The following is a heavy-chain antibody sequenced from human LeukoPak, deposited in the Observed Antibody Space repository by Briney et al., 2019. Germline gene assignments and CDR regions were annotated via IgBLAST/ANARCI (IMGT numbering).Heavy chain of an antibody. J-gene: IGHJ1*01. V-gene: IGHV1-46*01. Sequence: ASVKVSCKASGYTFTGYYMHWVRQAPGQGLEWMGLINPSGGSTTYAQKFQGRVTVTRDTSTSTVYMELSSLRSEDTAVYYCARYGLVATSVLCFQYWGQGTLVTVSS. CDR1: GYTFTGYY. CDR3: ARYGLVATSVLCFQY. D-gene: IGHD6-19*01. CDR2: INPSGGST.